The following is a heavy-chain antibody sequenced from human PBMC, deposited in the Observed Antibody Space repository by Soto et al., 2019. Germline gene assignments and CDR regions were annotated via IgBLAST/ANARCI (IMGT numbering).Heavy chain of an antibody. D-gene: IGHD6-19*01. Sequence: SETLSLTCAVYGGSFSGYYWSWIRQPPGKGLEWIGEINHSGSTNYNPSLKSRVTISVDTSKNQFSLKLSSVTAADTAVYYCARGFEAPRSVPVAGTSPFFDYWGQGTLVTVSS. CDR3: ARGFEAPRSVPVAGTSPFFDY. V-gene: IGHV4-34*01. CDR2: INHSGST. CDR1: GGSFSGYY. J-gene: IGHJ4*02.